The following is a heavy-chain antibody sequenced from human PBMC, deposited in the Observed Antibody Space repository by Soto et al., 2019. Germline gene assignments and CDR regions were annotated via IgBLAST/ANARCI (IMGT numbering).Heavy chain of an antibody. CDR1: GYTFTGYY. J-gene: IGHJ4*02. V-gene: IGHV1-2*04. Sequence: ASVKVSCKASGYTFTGYYMHWVRQAPGQGLEWMGWINPNSGGTNYAQKFQGWVTMTRDTSISTAYMELGRLRSDDTAVYYCARTAYYYDSSGSTHFDYWGQGTLVTVSS. CDR3: ARTAYYYDSSGSTHFDY. D-gene: IGHD3-22*01. CDR2: INPNSGGT.